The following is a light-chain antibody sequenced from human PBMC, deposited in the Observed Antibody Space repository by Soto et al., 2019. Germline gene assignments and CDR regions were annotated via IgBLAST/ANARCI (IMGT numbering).Light chain of an antibody. CDR3: QHYDHLPIT. CDR2: DAS. CDR1: QDISNY. V-gene: IGKV1-33*01. Sequence: DIQMPQSPSSLSASVGDRVTSTCQASQDISNYLNWYQQKPGKAPRLLLYDASSLETGVPSRFSGSGSGTDFTFTISSLQPEDIATYYCQHYDHLPITFGQGTRLENK. J-gene: IGKJ5*01.